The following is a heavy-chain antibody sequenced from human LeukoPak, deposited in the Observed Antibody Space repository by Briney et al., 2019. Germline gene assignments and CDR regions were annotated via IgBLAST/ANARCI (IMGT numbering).Heavy chain of an antibody. D-gene: IGHD4-23*01. CDR1: GGSISSSSYY. J-gene: IGHJ4*02. Sequence: TSETLSLTCTVSGGSISSSSYYWGWIRQPPGKGLEWIGEINHSGSTNYDPSLKSRVTISVDTSKNQFSLKLSSVTAADTAVYYCARGRRGVVNDWGQGTLVTVSS. CDR2: INHSGST. CDR3: ARGRRGVVND. V-gene: IGHV4-39*07.